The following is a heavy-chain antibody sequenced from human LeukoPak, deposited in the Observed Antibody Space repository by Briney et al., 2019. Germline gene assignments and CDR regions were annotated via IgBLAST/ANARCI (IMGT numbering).Heavy chain of an antibody. CDR3: ARYYDILTGYQG. CDR1: GYTFTRYD. V-gene: IGHV1-8*01. J-gene: IGHJ4*02. D-gene: IGHD3-9*01. CDR2: MNPNSGNT. Sequence: ASVKVSCKASGYTFTRYDINWVRQATGQGLEWMGWMNPNSGNTGYAQKFQGRVTMTRNTSISTAYMELSSLRSEDTAVYYCARYYDILTGYQGWGQGTLATVSS.